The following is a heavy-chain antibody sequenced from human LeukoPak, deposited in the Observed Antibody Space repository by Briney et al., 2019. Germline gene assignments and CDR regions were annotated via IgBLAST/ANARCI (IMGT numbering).Heavy chain of an antibody. CDR2: ISSSGSTI. D-gene: IGHD3-22*01. J-gene: IGHJ4*02. Sequence: GGSLRLSCAASGFTFSSYEMNWVRQAPGKGLEWVSYISSSGSTIYYADSVKGRFTISRDNAKNSLYLQMNSLRAEDTAVYYCARALPLYYYDSSGPLRGFDYWGQGTLVTVSS. CDR1: GFTFSSYE. V-gene: IGHV3-48*03. CDR3: ARALPLYYYDSSGPLRGFDY.